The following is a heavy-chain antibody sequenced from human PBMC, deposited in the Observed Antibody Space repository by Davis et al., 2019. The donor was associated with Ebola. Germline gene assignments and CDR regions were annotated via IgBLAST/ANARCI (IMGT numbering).Heavy chain of an antibody. CDR2: ISGSGGST. J-gene: IGHJ6*02. Sequence: GGSLRLSCAASGFTFSSYAMSWVRQAPGKWLEWVSAISGSGGSTYYADSVKGRFTISRDNAKNSLYLQMNSLRAEDTAVYYCARNTVTRYYYYGMDVWGQGTTVTVSS. V-gene: IGHV3-23*01. D-gene: IGHD4-17*01. CDR1: GFTFSSYA. CDR3: ARNTVTRYYYYGMDV.